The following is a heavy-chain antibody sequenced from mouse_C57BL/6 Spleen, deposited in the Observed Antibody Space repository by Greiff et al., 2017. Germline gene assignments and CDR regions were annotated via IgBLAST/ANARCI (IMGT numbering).Heavy chain of an antibody. CDR2: ISDGGSYT. Sequence: EVMLVESGGGLVKPGGSLKLSCAASGFTFSSYAMSWVRQTPEKRLEWVATISDGGSYTYYPDNVKGRFTISRDNAKNNLYLQMSHLKSEDTAMYYCARERALYQGCAYWGQGTLVTVSA. CDR1: GFTFSSYA. V-gene: IGHV5-4*01. J-gene: IGHJ3*01. D-gene: IGHD3-3*01. CDR3: ARERALYQGCAY.